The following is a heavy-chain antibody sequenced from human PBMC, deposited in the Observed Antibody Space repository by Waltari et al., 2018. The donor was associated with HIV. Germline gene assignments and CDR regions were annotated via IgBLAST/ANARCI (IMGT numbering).Heavy chain of an antibody. CDR1: VFKFTSYA. Sequence: HLVESWGGVVQPARSLRLSCAASVFKFTSYAIHWVSTAPGKGLEWVALISYDGSNKYDADAVKGRFTISRDKSKNTLYLQKNSLRAEDTSVYYCARDTGYCSFGSCSYNWLDPWGQGTLVSVSS. V-gene: IGHV3-30*01. J-gene: IGHJ5*02. D-gene: IGHD2-15*01. CDR3: ARDTGYCSFGSCSYNWLDP. CDR2: ISYDGSNK.